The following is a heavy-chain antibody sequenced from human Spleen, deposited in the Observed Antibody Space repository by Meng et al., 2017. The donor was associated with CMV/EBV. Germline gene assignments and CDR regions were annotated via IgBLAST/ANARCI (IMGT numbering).Heavy chain of an antibody. D-gene: IGHD1-26*01. CDR3: ARDGSSFPNWFDP. J-gene: IGHJ5*02. CDR2: ISAYNGNT. V-gene: IGHV1-18*01. Sequence: ASVKVSCKASGYTFSTYGISWVRQAPGQGLEWMGWISAYNGNTNYAQKFQGRVTMTTDTSTSTAYVELRSLRSDDTAVYYCARDGSSFPNWFDPWGQGTLVTVSS. CDR1: GYTFSTYG.